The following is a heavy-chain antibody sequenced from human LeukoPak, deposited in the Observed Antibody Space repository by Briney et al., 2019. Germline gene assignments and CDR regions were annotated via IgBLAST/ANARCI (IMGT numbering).Heavy chain of an antibody. Sequence: SETLSLTCTVSGGSISSSIHYWGWIRQPPGKGLEWIGSIYYSGTTYYKPSLKSRVTISVDTSKNQFTLKLSSVTAADTAVYYCGKEPSAAPDYWGKEPLVTVSS. J-gene: IGHJ4*02. D-gene: IGHD6-25*01. V-gene: IGHV4-39*02. CDR1: GGSISSSIHY. CDR3: GKEPSAAPDY. CDR2: IYYSGTT.